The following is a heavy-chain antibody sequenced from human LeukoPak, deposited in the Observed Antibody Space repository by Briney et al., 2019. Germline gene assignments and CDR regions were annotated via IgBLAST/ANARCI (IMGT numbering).Heavy chain of an antibody. CDR1: GFTFSSYA. CDR2: ISGSGGST. J-gene: IGHJ4*02. CDR3: GKTTTGYSSGRYPGWPVDY. Sequence: GGSLRLSCAASGFTFSSYAMSWVRQAPGKGLEWVSGISGSGGSTYFADSVKGRFTISRDNSKNTVYLQINSLRAEDTAVYYCGKTTTGYSSGRYPGWPVDYWGQGTLVTVSS. V-gene: IGHV3-23*01. D-gene: IGHD6-19*01.